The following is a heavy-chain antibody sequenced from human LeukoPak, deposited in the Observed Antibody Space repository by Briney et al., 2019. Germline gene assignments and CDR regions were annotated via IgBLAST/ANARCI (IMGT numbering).Heavy chain of an antibody. D-gene: IGHD6-19*01. CDR2: TYYRSKWYN. CDR1: GDSVSSNSAI. Sequence: SQTLSLTCAISGDSVSSNSAIWNWIRQSPSRGLEWLGRTYYRSKWYNDYVLSVKGRITINPDTSKNQFSLQLNSVTPEDTAVYYRARALAGEHFYFDYWGQGSLVTVSS. V-gene: IGHV6-1*01. CDR3: ARALAGEHFYFDY. J-gene: IGHJ4*02.